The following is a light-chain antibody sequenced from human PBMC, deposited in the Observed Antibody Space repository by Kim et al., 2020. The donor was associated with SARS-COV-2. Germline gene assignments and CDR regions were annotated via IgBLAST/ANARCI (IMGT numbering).Light chain of an antibody. Sequence: ASVKLTCTLSSGHSSCAIAWHQQQPEKGPRYLMNLNSDGSHSKGDGIPGRFSGSSSGAGRYLTISSLQSEDEADYYCQTWGTGIWVFGGGTQLTVL. CDR1: SGHSSCA. V-gene: IGLV4-69*01. CDR3: QTWGTGIWV. J-gene: IGLJ3*02. CDR2: LNSDGSH.